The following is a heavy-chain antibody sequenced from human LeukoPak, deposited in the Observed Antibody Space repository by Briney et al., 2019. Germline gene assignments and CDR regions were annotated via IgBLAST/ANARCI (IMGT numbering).Heavy chain of an antibody. D-gene: IGHD6-19*01. J-gene: IGHJ4*02. Sequence: PGGSLRLSCAASGFAFSSYGIHWVRQAPGKGLEWVAFIRYDGNSKYYADSVKGRLTISRDNSKNTLYLQMNSLRAEDTAVYYCVKDPVASAVAGTNYFDYWGQGTLVTVSS. CDR3: VKDPVASAVAGTNYFDY. V-gene: IGHV3-30*02. CDR2: IRYDGNSK. CDR1: GFAFSSYG.